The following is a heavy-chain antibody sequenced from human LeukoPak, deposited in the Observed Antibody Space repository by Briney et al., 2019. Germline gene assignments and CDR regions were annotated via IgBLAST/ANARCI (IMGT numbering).Heavy chain of an antibody. V-gene: IGHV3-21*01. D-gene: IGHD5-12*01. Sequence: GGSLRLSCVVSGFTFKTYSMNWVCQAPGKGLEWVSSISSGGTYVDYADSVKGRFTISRDNAKNSLYLQMNSLRAEDTAVFYCARDPGYSNSPYYLNYWGQGTLVTVSS. CDR1: GFTFKTYS. CDR3: ARDPGYSNSPYYLNY. CDR2: ISSGGTYV. J-gene: IGHJ4*02.